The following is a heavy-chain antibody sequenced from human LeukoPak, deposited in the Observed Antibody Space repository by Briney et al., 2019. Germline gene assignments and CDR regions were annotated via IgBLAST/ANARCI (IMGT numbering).Heavy chain of an antibody. V-gene: IGHV3-30*04. CDR2: ISNGGTNK. J-gene: IGHJ5*02. CDR3: ARSSYDSSSWYEVKEWFDP. D-gene: IGHD6-13*01. CDR1: GFRFSSYA. Sequence: PGGSLRLSCAASGFRFSSYAMNWVRQAPRKGMERVAVISNGGTNKYYADSVKGRFTISRDNSKNTLYLQMNSLRPEDTAVYYCARSSYDSSSWYEVKEWFDPWGQGTLVTVSS.